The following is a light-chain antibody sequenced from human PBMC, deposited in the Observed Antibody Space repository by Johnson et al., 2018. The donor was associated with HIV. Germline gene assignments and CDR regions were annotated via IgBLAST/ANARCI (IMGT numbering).Light chain of an antibody. J-gene: IGLJ1*01. V-gene: IGLV1-51*02. CDR1: SSNIGKNY. Sequence: QSVLTQPPSVSAAPGQKVTISCSGSSSNIGKNYVSWYQQLPGTAPKVLIYENNKRPSGIPDRFSGSKSGASATLGITGLQTGDEAEYYCGTWDSSLSAGVCGSGNTVTVL. CDR2: ENN. CDR3: GTWDSSLSAGV.